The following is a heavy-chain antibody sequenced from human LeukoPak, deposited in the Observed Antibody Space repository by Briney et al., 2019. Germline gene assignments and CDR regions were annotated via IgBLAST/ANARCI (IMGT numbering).Heavy chain of an antibody. D-gene: IGHD5-12*01. Sequence: SVKVSCKASGGTFSSYAISWVRQAPGQGLEWMGRIIPILGIANYAQKFQGRVTITADKSTSTAYMELSSLRSEDTAVYYCAAARGATIELLDYWGQGTLVTVSS. J-gene: IGHJ4*02. CDR3: AAARGATIELLDY. CDR1: GGTFSSYA. CDR2: IIPILGIA. V-gene: IGHV1-69*04.